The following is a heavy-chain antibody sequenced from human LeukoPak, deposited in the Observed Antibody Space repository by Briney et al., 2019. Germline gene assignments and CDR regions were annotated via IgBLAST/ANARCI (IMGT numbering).Heavy chain of an antibody. CDR3: ASYSSDGTGYFQQ. D-gene: IGHD6-19*01. J-gene: IGHJ1*01. V-gene: IGHV4-34*01. CDR2: INHSGST. CDR1: GGSFSGYY. Sequence: PSETLSLTCAVYGGSFSGYYWSWIRQPPGKGLEWIGEINHSGSTNYNPSLKSRVTISVDTSKNQFSLKLSSVTAADTAVYYCASYSSDGTGYFQQWGQGTLVTVSS.